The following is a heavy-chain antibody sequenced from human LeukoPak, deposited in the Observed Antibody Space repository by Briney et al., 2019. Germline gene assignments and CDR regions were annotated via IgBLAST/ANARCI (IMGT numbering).Heavy chain of an antibody. Sequence: QAGGSLRLSCAASGFTFSSYSMNWVRQAPGKGLEWVSYISSSSSTIYYADSVKGRFTISRDNAKNSLYLQMSSLRAEDTAVYYCARDLGSVRNTYDYWGQGALVTVSS. CDR2: ISSSSSTI. CDR1: GFTFSSYS. J-gene: IGHJ4*02. D-gene: IGHD3-10*01. CDR3: ARDLGSVRNTYDY. V-gene: IGHV3-48*04.